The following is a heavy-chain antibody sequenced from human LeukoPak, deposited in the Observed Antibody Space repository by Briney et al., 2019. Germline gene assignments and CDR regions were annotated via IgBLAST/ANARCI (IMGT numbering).Heavy chain of an antibody. CDR2: ISSSGTPI. CDR3: ARGSRRVQLPRSYDFDL. V-gene: IGHV3-48*03. Sequence: GGSLRLSCAASGFTFSSYEMNWVRQAPGKGLEWVSYISSSGTPIYYADSVKGRFTVSRDNARNSLYLQMNSLRAEDTAVYYCARGSRRVQLPRSYDFDLWGQGTVVTVSS. D-gene: IGHD1-1*01. J-gene: IGHJ3*01. CDR1: GFTFSSYE.